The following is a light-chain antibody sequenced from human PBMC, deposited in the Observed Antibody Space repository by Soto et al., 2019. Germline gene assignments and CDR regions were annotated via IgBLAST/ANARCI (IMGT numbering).Light chain of an antibody. CDR2: GVS. Sequence: EIVLTQSPGTLSLSPGERATLSCRASQSVSSSYLAWYPQKPGQAPRLLIYGVSSRATGIPDRFSGSGSGTDFTLTISRLEPEDFAVYYCQQYGSSPRTFGQGTKVEIK. CDR1: QSVSSSY. CDR3: QQYGSSPRT. V-gene: IGKV3-20*01. J-gene: IGKJ1*01.